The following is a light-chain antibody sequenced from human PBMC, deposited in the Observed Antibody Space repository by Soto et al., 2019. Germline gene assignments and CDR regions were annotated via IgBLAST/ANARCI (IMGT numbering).Light chain of an antibody. V-gene: IGLV2-11*01. CDR2: DVS. CDR3: CSYADRYKGYV. J-gene: IGLJ1*01. CDR1: SRDVGGYNY. Sequence: QSVLTQPRSVSGSPGQSVTISCTGTSRDVGGYNYVSWYQQHPGKAPKFMIYDVSKRPSGVPDRFSGSKSGNTASLTISGLQAEDEADYYCCSYADRYKGYVFGTGTKLTVL.